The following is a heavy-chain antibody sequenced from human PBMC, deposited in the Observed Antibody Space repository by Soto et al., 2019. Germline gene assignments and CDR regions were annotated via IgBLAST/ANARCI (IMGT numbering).Heavy chain of an antibody. Sequence: EVQLVESGGGLVKPGGSLRLSCAASGFTFSSYSMNWVRQAPGKGLEWVSSISSSSSYIYYADSVKGRFTISRDNAKNALYLQMNSLRAEDTAVYYCARDSVKDDSDSSGYYGPFWFAYWGQGTLVTVSS. J-gene: IGHJ4*02. V-gene: IGHV3-21*01. D-gene: IGHD3-22*01. CDR3: ARDSVKDDSDSSGYYGPFWFAY. CDR1: GFTFSSYS. CDR2: ISSSSSYI.